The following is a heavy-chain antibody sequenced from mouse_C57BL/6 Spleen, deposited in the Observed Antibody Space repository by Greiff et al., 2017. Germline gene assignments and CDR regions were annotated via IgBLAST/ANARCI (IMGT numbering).Heavy chain of an antibody. CDR2: ISSGSSTI. J-gene: IGHJ2*01. V-gene: IGHV5-17*01. CDR1: GFTFSDYG. CDR3: ARGDYEYFDY. Sequence: EVKLMESGGGLVKPGGSLKLSCAASGFTFSDYGMHWVRQAPEKGLEWVAYISSGSSTIYYADTVKGRFTISRDNAKTTLFLQMTSLRSEDTAMYYCARGDYEYFDYWGQGTTLTVSS. D-gene: IGHD2-4*01.